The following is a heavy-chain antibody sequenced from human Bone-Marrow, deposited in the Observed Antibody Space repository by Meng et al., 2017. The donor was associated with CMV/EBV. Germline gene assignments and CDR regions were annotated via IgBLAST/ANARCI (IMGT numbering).Heavy chain of an antibody. Sequence: LSLTCAASGFIFSSYGMHWVRQAPGKGLEWVAVIWYDGSNKYYADSVKGRFTISRDNSKNTLYLQMNSLRAEDTAVYYCAKLTSYGSGSSPSSDSWGQGTLVTVSS. CDR3: AKLTSYGSGSSPSSDS. CDR1: GFIFSSYG. V-gene: IGHV3-33*06. D-gene: IGHD3-10*01. CDR2: IWYDGSNK. J-gene: IGHJ4*02.